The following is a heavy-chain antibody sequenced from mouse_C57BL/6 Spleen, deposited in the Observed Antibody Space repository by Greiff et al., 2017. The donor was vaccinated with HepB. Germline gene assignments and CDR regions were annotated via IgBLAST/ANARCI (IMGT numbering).Heavy chain of an antibody. D-gene: IGHD2-1*01. CDR1: GYTFTSYW. CDR2: IDPSDSYT. Sequence: VQLQQPGAELVMPGASVKLSCKASGYTFTSYWMHWVKQRPGQGLEWIGEIDPSDSYTNYNQKFKGKSTLTVDKSSSTAYMQLSSLTSEDSAVYYCARSGFYYDFDYWGQGTTLTVSS. CDR3: ARSGFYYDFDY. V-gene: IGHV1-69*01. J-gene: IGHJ2*01.